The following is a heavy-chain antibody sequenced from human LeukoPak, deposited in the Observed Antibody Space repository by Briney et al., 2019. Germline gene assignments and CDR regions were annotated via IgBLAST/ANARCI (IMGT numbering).Heavy chain of an antibody. CDR3: ARSSKDESSGWYGFDY. D-gene: IGHD6-19*01. CDR1: GGTFSSYA. V-gene: IGHV1-69*13. CDR2: IIPIFGTA. J-gene: IGHJ4*02. Sequence: SVKVSCKAFGGTFSSYAISWVRQAPGQGLEWMGGIIPIFGTANYAQKFQGRVTITADESTSTAYMELSSLRSEDTAVYYCARSSKDESSGWYGFDYWGQGTLVTVSS.